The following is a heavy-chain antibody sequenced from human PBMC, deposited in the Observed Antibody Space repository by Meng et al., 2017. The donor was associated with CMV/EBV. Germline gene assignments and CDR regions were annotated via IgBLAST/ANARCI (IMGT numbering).Heavy chain of an antibody. CDR2: ISSSSSSYI. CDR1: GFTFSSYS. J-gene: IGHJ4*02. D-gene: IGHD6-13*01. CDR3: GFSSWYKGPSGY. V-gene: IGHV3-21*01. Sequence: LSLTCAASGFTFSSYSMNWVRQAPGKGLEWVSSISSSSSSYIYYADSVKGRFTISRDNAKNSLYLQMNSLRAEDTAVYYCGFSSWYKGPSGYWGQGTLVTVSS.